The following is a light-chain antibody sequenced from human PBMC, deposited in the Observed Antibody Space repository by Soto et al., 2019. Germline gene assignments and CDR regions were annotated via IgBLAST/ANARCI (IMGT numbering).Light chain of an antibody. Sequence: QTVVTQEPSFSVSPGGTVTLTCGLTSGSVSSSYYPSWYQQTPGQAPRTLIYSTDTRSSGVPDRFSGFILGNKAALIITGARADDESDYYCALYMGSGIWVFGGGTKLTVL. CDR3: ALYMGSGIWV. CDR2: STD. CDR1: SGSVSSSYY. V-gene: IGLV8-61*01. J-gene: IGLJ2*01.